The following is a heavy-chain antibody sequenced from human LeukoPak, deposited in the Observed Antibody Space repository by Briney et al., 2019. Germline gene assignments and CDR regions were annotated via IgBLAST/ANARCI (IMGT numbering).Heavy chain of an antibody. CDR1: GFTFSSYA. Sequence: PGGSLRLSCAASGFTFSSYAMSRVRRAPGKGLEWVSAISGSGGSTYYADSVKGRFTISRDNSKNTLYLQMNSLRAEDTAVYYCAKAQQLVEAYYFDYWGQGTLVTVSS. CDR2: ISGSGGST. J-gene: IGHJ4*02. CDR3: AKAQQLVEAYYFDY. V-gene: IGHV3-23*01. D-gene: IGHD6-13*01.